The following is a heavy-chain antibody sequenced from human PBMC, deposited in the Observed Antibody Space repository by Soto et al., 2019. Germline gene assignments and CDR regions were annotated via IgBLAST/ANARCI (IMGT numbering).Heavy chain of an antibody. J-gene: IGHJ4*02. V-gene: IGHV4-39*01. CDR3: ARLEGLATISYYFDY. Sequence: QLQLQESGPGLVKPSETLSLTCSVSGDSINSDSYYWGWIRQPPGKGPEWIGSIYYRGNTYYNPSLKTRVTISLDKSKSQFSLKLNSVTAADSAVYFCARLEGLATISYYFDYWGQGTLVTVSS. CDR2: IYYRGNT. CDR1: GDSINSDSYY. D-gene: IGHD3-9*01.